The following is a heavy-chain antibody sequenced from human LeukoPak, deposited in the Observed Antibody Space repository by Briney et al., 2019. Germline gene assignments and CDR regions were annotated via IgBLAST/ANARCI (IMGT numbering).Heavy chain of an antibody. D-gene: IGHD6-13*01. V-gene: IGHV4-61*02. CDR3: ARVSSSWYQDWYFDL. J-gene: IGHJ2*01. CDR1: GNSISSGDNY. Sequence: PSQTLSLTCTVSGNSISSGDNYWSWIRQPAGKGLEWIGRIYTSESPTYNPSLKSRVTMSLDTSKNQFSLKLSSVTAADTAVYYCARVSSSWYQDWYFDLWGRGTLVTVSS. CDR2: IYTSESP.